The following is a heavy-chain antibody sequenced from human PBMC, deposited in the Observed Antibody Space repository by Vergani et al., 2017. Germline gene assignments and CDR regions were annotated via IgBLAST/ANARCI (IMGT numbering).Heavy chain of an antibody. Sequence: QVQLVQSGAEVKKPGASVKVSCKASGYTFTSYYMHWVRQAPGQGLEWMGIINPSGGSTSYAQKFQGRVTMTRDTSKNQFSLKLSSVTAADTAVYYCARPAVTYGDYFDYWGQGTLVTVTS. CDR3: ARPAVTYGDYFDY. CDR1: GYTFTSYY. J-gene: IGHJ4*02. CDR2: INPSGGST. V-gene: IGHV1-46*01. D-gene: IGHD4-17*01.